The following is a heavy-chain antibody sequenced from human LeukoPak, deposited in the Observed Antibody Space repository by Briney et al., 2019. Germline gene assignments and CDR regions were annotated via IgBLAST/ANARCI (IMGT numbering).Heavy chain of an antibody. D-gene: IGHD2-15*01. CDR3: ARDGLSVVAASYYYYYYMDV. CDR2: IKQDGSEK. J-gene: IGHJ6*03. V-gene: IGHV3-7*01. Sequence: GGSLRLSCAASGFTFSSYWMSWVRQAPGKGLEWVANIKQDGSEKYYVDSVKGRFTISRDNAKNSLYLQVNSLRAEDTAVYYCARDGLSVVAASYYYYYYMDVWGKGTTVTVSS. CDR1: GFTFSSYW.